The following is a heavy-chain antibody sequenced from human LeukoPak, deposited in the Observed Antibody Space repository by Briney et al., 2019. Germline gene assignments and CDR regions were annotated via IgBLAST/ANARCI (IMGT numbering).Heavy chain of an antibody. D-gene: IGHD1-26*01. CDR2: IYSGGNT. CDR3: ARRKGGPTGGSFDS. Sequence: GGSLRLSCAASGFTVSDNYMTWVRQTPGKGLEWVSVIYSGGNTYYADSVKGRFTISRDSSKNTLYLQMNSLRAEDTAVYYCARRKGGPTGGSFDSWGQGTLVTVSS. J-gene: IGHJ4*02. CDR1: GFTVSDNY. V-gene: IGHV3-53*01.